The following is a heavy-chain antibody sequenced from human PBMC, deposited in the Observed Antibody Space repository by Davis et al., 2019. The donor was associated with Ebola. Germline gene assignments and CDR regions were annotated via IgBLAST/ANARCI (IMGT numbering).Heavy chain of an antibody. D-gene: IGHD3-22*01. CDR3: AHLLPRGYDSSGYGVPW. CDR1: GGSISSSSYY. CDR2: IYHSGST. Sequence: PGGSLRLSCTVSGGSISSSSYYWGWIRQPPGKGLEWIGSIYHSGSTYYNPSLKRRVTISVDTSKNQFSLKLSSVTAADTAVYYCAHLLPRGYDSSGYGVPWWGQGTLVTVSS. J-gene: IGHJ4*02. V-gene: IGHV4-39*07.